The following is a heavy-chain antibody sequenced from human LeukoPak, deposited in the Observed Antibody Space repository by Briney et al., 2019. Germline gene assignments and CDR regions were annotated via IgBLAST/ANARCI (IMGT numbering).Heavy chain of an antibody. J-gene: IGHJ4*02. D-gene: IGHD4-23*01. V-gene: IGHV1-2*02. Sequence: ASVKVSCKASGYTFTGHYMHWVRQAPGQGLEWMGWINPNSGGTYYAQNFQGRVTMTRDTSISTAYMELSRLTSDDTAVYYCAREVVYGGNPTLLNWGQGTLVTVSS. CDR3: AREVVYGGNPTLLN. CDR2: INPNSGGT. CDR1: GYTFTGHY.